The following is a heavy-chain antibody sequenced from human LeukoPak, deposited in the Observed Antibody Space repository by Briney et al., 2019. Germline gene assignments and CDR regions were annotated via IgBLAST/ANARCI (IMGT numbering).Heavy chain of an antibody. V-gene: IGHV4-4*07. CDR2: IAASGST. J-gene: IGHJ4*02. D-gene: IGHD6-19*01. CDR1: GGSISNYY. CDR3: ASSVADTANFEY. Sequence: PSETLSLTCSVSGGSISNYYWSWIRQPAGKRLEWIGRIAASGSTNYHPSLKSRVTMSVDTSNNHVSLKVASVTAADTAVYYCASSVADTANFEYWGQGTLVTVSS.